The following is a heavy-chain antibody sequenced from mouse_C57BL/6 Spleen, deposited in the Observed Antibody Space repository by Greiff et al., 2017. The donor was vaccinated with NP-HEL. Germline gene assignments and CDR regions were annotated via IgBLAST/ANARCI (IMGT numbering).Heavy chain of an antibody. D-gene: IGHD2-4*01. J-gene: IGHJ3*01. CDR2: IDPEDGET. Sequence: VQLQQSGAELVKPGASVKLSCTASGFNIKDYYMHWVKQRTEQGLEWIGRIDPEDGETTYAPKFQGKATITADTSSNTAYLQLSSLTAEDTAVYYCARDGDYDSWFAYWGQGTLVTVSA. CDR1: GFNIKDYY. V-gene: IGHV14-2*01. CDR3: ARDGDYDSWFAY.